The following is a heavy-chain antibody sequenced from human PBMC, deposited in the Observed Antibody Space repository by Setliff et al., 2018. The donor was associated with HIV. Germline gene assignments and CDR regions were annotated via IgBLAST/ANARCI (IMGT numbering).Heavy chain of an antibody. CDR1: GYTFTNYY. J-gene: IGHJ2*01. Sequence: VASVKVSCKASGYTFTNYYIHWVRQAPGQGLEWMGLINPSGGSTSYAQKFQGRVTMTRDTSTSTVYMELSSLRSEDTAVYYCARGSRGDYGDYGAFIRYFDLWGRGTLVTVSS. V-gene: IGHV1-46*01. CDR2: INPSGGST. D-gene: IGHD4-17*01. CDR3: ARGSRGDYGDYGAFIRYFDL.